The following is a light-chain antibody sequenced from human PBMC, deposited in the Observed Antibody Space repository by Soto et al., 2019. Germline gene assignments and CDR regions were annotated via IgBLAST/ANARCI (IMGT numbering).Light chain of an antibody. J-gene: IGKJ1*01. CDR2: GAS. CDR1: QTVSSSY. V-gene: IGKV3-20*01. Sequence: DIVLTQSPGTLSLSTVEGGTLSCRASQTVSSSYLAWYQQKPGQAPRLLIYGASSRATGIPDRFSGSGSGTDFTLTITRLEPEDSAVYYCHQYGRSPWTFGQGTKVEIK. CDR3: HQYGRSPWT.